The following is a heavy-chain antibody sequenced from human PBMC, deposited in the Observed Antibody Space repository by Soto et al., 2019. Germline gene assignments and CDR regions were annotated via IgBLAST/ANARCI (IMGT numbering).Heavy chain of an antibody. Sequence: GGSLRLSCAASGFTFSSYWMHWVRQAPGKGLVWVSRINSDGSSTSYADSVKGRFTISRDNAKNTLYLQMNSLRAEDTAVYYCARGARGSGSYLPTNWFDPWGQGTLVTVSS. CDR3: ARGARGSGSYLPTNWFDP. D-gene: IGHD3-10*01. J-gene: IGHJ5*02. V-gene: IGHV3-74*01. CDR2: INSDGSST. CDR1: GFTFSSYW.